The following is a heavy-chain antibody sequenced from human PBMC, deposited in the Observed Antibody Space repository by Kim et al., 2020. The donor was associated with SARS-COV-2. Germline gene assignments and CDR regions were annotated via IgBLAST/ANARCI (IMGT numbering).Heavy chain of an antibody. V-gene: IGHV4-4*09. D-gene: IGHD5-18*01. Sequence: GSSHYSPALKSRVTISVDTSTNQCSLKLSSVTAADTAVYYCAGLTAMVATWGQGTLVTVSS. J-gene: IGHJ5*02. CDR2: GSS. CDR3: AGLTAMVAT.